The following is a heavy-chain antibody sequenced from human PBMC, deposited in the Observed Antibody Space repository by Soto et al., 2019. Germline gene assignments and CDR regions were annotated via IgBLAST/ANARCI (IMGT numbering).Heavy chain of an antibody. CDR2: IGGGDI. V-gene: IGHV1-18*01. CDR1: GYSFDSYA. J-gene: IGHJ3*01. Sequence: QVQLVQSGATQEKPGASVKVSCEAFGYSFDSYAYSWVRQAPGQGLEWMGRIGGGDISYAPKLQGRVTMTTDTSTNPAYMELRRLRSDDTALYYCARENDPYGFDLWGQGTMVTVSS. CDR3: ARENDPYGFDL.